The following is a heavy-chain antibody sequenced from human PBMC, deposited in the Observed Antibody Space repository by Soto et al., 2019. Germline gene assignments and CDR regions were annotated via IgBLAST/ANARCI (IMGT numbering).Heavy chain of an antibody. J-gene: IGHJ3*02. V-gene: IGHV1-18*01. CDR3: AIYQRFLEWLSLAFDI. Sequence: AQVKVSCKASGYTFPSYVISWVRQAPGQGLEWMGWISAYNGNTNYAQKLQGRVTMTTDTSTSTAYMELRSLRSDDTAVYYCAIYQRFLEWLSLAFDIWGRG. CDR1: GYTFPSYV. D-gene: IGHD3-3*01. CDR2: ISAYNGNT.